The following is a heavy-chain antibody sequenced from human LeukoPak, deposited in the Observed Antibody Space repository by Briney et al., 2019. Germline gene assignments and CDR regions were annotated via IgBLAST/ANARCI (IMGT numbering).Heavy chain of an antibody. CDR3: ARASTITMVRGVKFDP. J-gene: IGHJ5*02. V-gene: IGHV4-30-2*01. CDR2: IYHSGST. CDR1: GGSISSGGYY. D-gene: IGHD3-10*01. Sequence: SQTLSLTCTVSGGSISSGGYYWSWIRQPPGKGLEWIRYIYHSGSTYYNPSLKSRVTISVDRSKNQFSLKLSSVTAADTAVYYCARASTITMVRGVKFDPWGQGTLVTVSS.